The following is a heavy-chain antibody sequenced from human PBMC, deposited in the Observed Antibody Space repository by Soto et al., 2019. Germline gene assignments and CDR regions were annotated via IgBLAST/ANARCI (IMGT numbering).Heavy chain of an antibody. V-gene: IGHV4-59*11. Sequence: PSETLSLTCTISGGSISVHYWSWIRQSPRQGLEWIGYVYDNGRPYYSPSLKSRVTISADTSKNQFSLKLTSATAADTAVYYCARGVGSSPPRYWGRGTLVTVSS. CDR1: GGSISVHY. CDR2: VYDNGRP. J-gene: IGHJ4*02. CDR3: ARGVGSSPPRY. D-gene: IGHD3-9*01.